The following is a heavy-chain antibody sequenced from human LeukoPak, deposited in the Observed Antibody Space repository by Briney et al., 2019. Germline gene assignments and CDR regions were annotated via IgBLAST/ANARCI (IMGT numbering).Heavy chain of an antibody. V-gene: IGHV3-7*01. CDR2: IKQDGSEK. CDR3: AELGITMIGGV. CDR1: GFTFRSYW. Sequence: GGSLRLSCAASGFTFRSYWMSWVRQAPGKGLEWVANIKQDGSEKYYVDSVKGRFTISRDNAKNSLYLQVNSLRAEDTAVYYCAELGITMIGGVWGKGTTVTISS. J-gene: IGHJ6*04. D-gene: IGHD3-10*02.